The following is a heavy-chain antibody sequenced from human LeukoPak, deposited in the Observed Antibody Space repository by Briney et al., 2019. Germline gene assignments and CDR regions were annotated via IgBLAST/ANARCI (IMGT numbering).Heavy chain of an antibody. D-gene: IGHD1-1*01. V-gene: IGHV1-69*01. CDR3: AREPGTGAAFDI. Sequence: SVKVSCKASGGTFSSYAISWVRQAPGQGLEWMGGIIPIFGTANYAQKFQGRVTITADESTSTAYMELSSLRSEDTAVYYCAREPGTGAAFDIWGQGAMVTVSS. CDR2: IIPIFGTA. CDR1: GGTFSSYA. J-gene: IGHJ3*02.